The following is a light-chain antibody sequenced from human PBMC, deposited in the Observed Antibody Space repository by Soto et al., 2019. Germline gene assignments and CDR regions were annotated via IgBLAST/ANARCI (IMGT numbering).Light chain of an antibody. Sequence: QAVVTQEPSLTVSPGGTVTLTCASSTGTVTSGHYPNWLQQKPGQAPRALIYSTDTRHSWTPARFSGSRLGGKAALTLSGVQPEDEADYYCLLYVGGAVVFGGGTKLTVL. CDR2: STD. CDR3: LLYVGGAVV. J-gene: IGLJ2*01. V-gene: IGLV7-43*01. CDR1: TGTVTSGHY.